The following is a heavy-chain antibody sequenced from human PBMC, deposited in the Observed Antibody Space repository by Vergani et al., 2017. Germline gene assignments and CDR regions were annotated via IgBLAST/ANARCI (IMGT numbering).Heavy chain of an antibody. CDR3: VRRTFYYGSGSSSWFDP. J-gene: IGHJ5*02. CDR2: FSYGGSS. CDR1: GFTVSSNY. V-gene: IGHV4-59*05. Sequence: VQLVESGGGLVQPGGSLRLSCAASGFTVSSNYMSWVRQAPGKGLEWIGSFSYGGSSDFNPSLKSRVTLSMDTSKSQFSLKLTSVTAADTAVYYCVRRTFYYGSGSSSWFDPWGQGVLVTVSS. D-gene: IGHD3-10*01.